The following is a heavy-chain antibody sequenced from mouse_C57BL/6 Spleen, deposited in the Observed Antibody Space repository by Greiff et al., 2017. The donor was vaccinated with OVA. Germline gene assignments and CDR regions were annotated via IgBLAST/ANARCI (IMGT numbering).Heavy chain of an antibody. D-gene: IGHD1-1*01. CDR2: IHPNSGST. V-gene: IGHV1-64*01. J-gene: IGHJ2*01. CDR3: ARNYYGSSLHCDY. CDR1: GYTFTSYW. Sequence: QVQLQQPGAELVKPGASVKLSCKASGYTFTSYWMHWVKQRPGQGLEWIGMIHPNSGSTNYNEKFKSKATLTVDKSSSTAYMQLIILTSEDSAVYYCARNYYGSSLHCDYWGQGTTLTVSS.